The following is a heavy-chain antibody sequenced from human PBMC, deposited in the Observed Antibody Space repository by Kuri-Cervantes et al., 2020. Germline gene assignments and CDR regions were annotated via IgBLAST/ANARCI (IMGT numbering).Heavy chain of an antibody. CDR2: ISSSGSTI. D-gene: IGHD2-21*02. CDR1: GFTFSDYY. Sequence: GESLKISCAASGFTFSDYYMSWIRQAPGKGLEWVSYISSSGSTIYYADSVKGRFTISRDNAKNSLYLQMNSLSAEDTAVYYCARAEMDCGGDCSDGWWFDPWGQGTRVTVSS. CDR3: ARAEMDCGGDCSDGWWFDP. V-gene: IGHV3-11*01. J-gene: IGHJ5*02.